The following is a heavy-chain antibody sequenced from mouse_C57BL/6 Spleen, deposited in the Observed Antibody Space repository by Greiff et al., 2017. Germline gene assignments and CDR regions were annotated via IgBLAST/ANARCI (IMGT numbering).Heavy chain of an antibody. Sequence: QVQLQQSGPELVKPGASVKISCKASGYAFSSSWMNWVKQRPGKGLEWIGRNYPGDGDTNYNGKFTGKATLTADKSSSTAYMQLSSLTSEDSAVYFCARTPDYYGSSFNGYFDVWGTGTTVTVAS. D-gene: IGHD1-1*01. CDR3: ARTPDYYGSSFNGYFDV. CDR2: NYPGDGDT. CDR1: GYAFSSSW. V-gene: IGHV1-82*01. J-gene: IGHJ1*03.